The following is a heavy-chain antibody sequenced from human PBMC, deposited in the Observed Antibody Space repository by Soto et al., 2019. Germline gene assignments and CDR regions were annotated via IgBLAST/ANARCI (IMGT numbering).Heavy chain of an antibody. CDR2: ISYSGKT. V-gene: IGHV4-61*01. CDR1: GGSVNSGSHY. Sequence: PSETLSLTCSVSGGSVNSGSHYWTWIRQPPGKTLEWIGHISYSGKTDFNPSLRSRVTLSRDTSKNQFSLRLTSVTAADTAVYYCARARGGKTLSFYYFDNWGKGALVTVPS. D-gene: IGHD1-26*01. CDR3: ARARGGKTLSFYYFDN. J-gene: IGHJ4*02.